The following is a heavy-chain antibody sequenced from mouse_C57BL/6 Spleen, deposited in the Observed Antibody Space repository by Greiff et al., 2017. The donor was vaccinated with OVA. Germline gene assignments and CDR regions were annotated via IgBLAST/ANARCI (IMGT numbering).Heavy chain of an antibody. V-gene: IGHV1-69*01. CDR3: ARGTTGSRGAMDY. CDR2: IDPSDSYT. Sequence: VQLQQPGAELVMPGASVKLSCKASGYTFTSYWMHWVKQRPGQGLEWIGEIDPSDSYTNYNQKFKGKSTLTVDKSSSTAYMQLSSLTSEDSAVYYCARGTTGSRGAMDYWGQGTSVTVSS. CDR1: GYTFTSYW. J-gene: IGHJ4*01. D-gene: IGHD1-1*01.